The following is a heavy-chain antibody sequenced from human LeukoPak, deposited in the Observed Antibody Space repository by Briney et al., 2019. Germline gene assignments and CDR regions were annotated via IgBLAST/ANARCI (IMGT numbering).Heavy chain of an antibody. V-gene: IGHV3-64*04. Sequence: PGGSLRLSCAASGFTISSYAMYWVRQTPGKGLEYVSAISSNGGSTYYADSVKGHFTISIDNSKNTLYLQMNSLSAEDTAVYYCAKNGDRGAYCSGGSCYPYYYYYMDVWGKGTTVTISS. J-gene: IGHJ6*03. D-gene: IGHD2-15*01. CDR1: GFTISSYA. CDR2: ISSNGGST. CDR3: AKNGDRGAYCSGGSCYPYYYYYMDV.